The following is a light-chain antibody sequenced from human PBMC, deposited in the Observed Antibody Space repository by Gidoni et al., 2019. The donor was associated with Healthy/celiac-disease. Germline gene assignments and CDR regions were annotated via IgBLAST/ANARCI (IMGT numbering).Light chain of an antibody. CDR2: KAS. CDR1: QSISSW. CDR3: QQYNSYPYT. J-gene: IGKJ2*01. Sequence: DIQMHQSPSTLSASVGDRVTITCRASQSISSWLAWYQQKPGKAPKLLIYKASSLESGVPSRFSGSGSGTEFTLPISSLQPDDFATYYCQQYNSYPYTFGQGTKLEIK. V-gene: IGKV1-5*03.